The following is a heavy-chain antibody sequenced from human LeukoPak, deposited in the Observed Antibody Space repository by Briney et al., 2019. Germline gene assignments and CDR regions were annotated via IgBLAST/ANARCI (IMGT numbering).Heavy chain of an antibody. CDR3: ARHVEIAVAGPIDY. V-gene: IGHV4-39*01. D-gene: IGHD6-19*01. CDR2: IYYSGST. Sequence: SETLSLTCTVSGGSISSSRDYWGWIRQPPGKGLEWIGSIYYSGSTYYNPSLKSRVTISVDTSKNQFPLKLSSVAAADTAVYYCARHVEIAVAGPIDYWGQGTLVTVSS. J-gene: IGHJ4*02. CDR1: GGSISSSRDY.